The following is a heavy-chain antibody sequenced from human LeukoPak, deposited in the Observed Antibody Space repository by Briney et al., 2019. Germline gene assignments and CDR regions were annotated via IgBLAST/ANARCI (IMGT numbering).Heavy chain of an antibody. J-gene: IGHJ4*02. CDR3: ARLRRNSDSSGYYYYYDY. D-gene: IGHD3-22*01. CDR1: GYTFSSVS. CDR2: ISVRSNYI. Sequence: GGSLRLSCVAPGYTFSSVSINWVRQAPGKGLEWVSSISVRSNYIYYADSARGRFSISRDDARNSLYLQMDSLRGHDTAVYYCARLRRNSDSSGYYYYYDYWGQGTLVTVSS. V-gene: IGHV3-21*01.